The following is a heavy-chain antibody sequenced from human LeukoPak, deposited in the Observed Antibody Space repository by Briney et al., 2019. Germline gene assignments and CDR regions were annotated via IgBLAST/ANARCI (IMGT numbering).Heavy chain of an antibody. CDR1: GFTVSSNY. CDR2: IYSGGST. J-gene: IGHJ4*02. Sequence: PGGSLRLSCAASGFTVSSNYMSWVRQAPGKGLEWVSVIYSGGSTYYADSVKGRFTISRDRSKNTLYLQMYSLRAEDTAVFYCAKRDSSGYYFDYWGQGTLVTVSS. D-gene: IGHD3-22*01. CDR3: AKRDSSGYYFDY. V-gene: IGHV3-53*01.